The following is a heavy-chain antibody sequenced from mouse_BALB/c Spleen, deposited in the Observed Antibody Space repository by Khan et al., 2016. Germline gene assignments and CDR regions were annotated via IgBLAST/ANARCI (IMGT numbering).Heavy chain of an antibody. CDR3: ARQSVVSYDY. CDR1: GFNIKDTY. V-gene: IGHV14-3*02. J-gene: IGHJ2*01. CDR2: IDPSNGNT. Sequence: VQLQQPGAELVKPGASVKLSCTASGFNIKDTYMHWVKQRPEQGLEWIGRIDPSNGNTKYGPKFQGKATITADTSSNTAYLQVSSLTSEDSAVYYCARQSVVSYDYWGQGTTLTVSS. D-gene: IGHD1-3*01.